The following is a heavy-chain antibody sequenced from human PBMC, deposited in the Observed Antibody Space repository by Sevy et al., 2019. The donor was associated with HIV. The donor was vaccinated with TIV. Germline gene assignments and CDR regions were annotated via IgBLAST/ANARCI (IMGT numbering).Heavy chain of an antibody. J-gene: IGHJ6*02. CDR1: GFSISSGYY. V-gene: IGHV4-38-2*02. D-gene: IGHD2-21*02. CDR2: IYHSGRT. Sequence: SETLSLTCTVSGFSISSGYYWGWIRQSREKGLEWIGNIYHSGRTDYKPSLKSRVTISVDTSKNQFSLKLISVTAADTAVYYCARASAGDRLDYYGMDVWGQGTTVTVSS. CDR3: ARASAGDRLDYYGMDV.